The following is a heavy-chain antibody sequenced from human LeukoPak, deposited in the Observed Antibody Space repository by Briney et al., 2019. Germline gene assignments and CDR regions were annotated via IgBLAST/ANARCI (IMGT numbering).Heavy chain of an antibody. CDR1: GFSVSSSY. CDR2: IHSGGST. J-gene: IGHJ4*02. CDR3: ARDASTVGELNY. V-gene: IGHV3-66*01. D-gene: IGHD1-26*01. Sequence: GGSLRLSCAATGFSVSSSYMSWVRQAPGKGLEWVSVIHSGGSTYYADSVKGRFIISRDNSKNTLYLQMNSLRVEDTAVYYCARDASTVGELNYWGQGTLVTVSS.